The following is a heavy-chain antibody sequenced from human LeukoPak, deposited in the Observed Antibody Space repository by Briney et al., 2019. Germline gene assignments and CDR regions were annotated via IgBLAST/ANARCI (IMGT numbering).Heavy chain of an antibody. CDR2: INPNSGGT. Sequence: GASVKVSCKASGYTFTGYYMHWVRQAPGQGLEWMGWINPNSGGTNYAQKFQGRVTMTRDTSISTAYMELSRLRSDDTAVYYCARDSLGTGTTVYYFDYWGQGTLVTVSS. D-gene: IGHD1-7*01. CDR3: ARDSLGTGTTVYYFDY. J-gene: IGHJ4*02. V-gene: IGHV1-2*02. CDR1: GYTFTGYY.